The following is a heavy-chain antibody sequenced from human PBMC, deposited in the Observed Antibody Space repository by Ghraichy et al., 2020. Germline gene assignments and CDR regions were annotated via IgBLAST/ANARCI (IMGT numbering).Heavy chain of an antibody. J-gene: IGHJ3*02. V-gene: IGHV3-7*03. CDR1: GFTFSNSW. CDR2: IKQDGSAK. CDR3: ATGLAGI. Sequence: GESLNISCAASGFTFSNSWMSWVRQAPGKGLEWVANIKQDGSAKYYVDSVKGRFTISRDNAKTSLYLQMNSLRADDTAVYYCATGLAGIWGQGTMVTVSS. D-gene: IGHD3-3*02.